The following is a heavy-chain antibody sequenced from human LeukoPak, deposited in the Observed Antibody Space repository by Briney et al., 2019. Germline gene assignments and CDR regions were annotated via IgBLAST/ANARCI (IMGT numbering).Heavy chain of an antibody. Sequence: GGSLRLSCAASGFTFSSYSMNWVRQAPGKGLEWVSSISSSSSYIYYADSVEGRFTISRDNAKNSLYLQMNSLRAEDTAVYYCASSYAASTRYDYWGQGTLVSVSS. CDR1: GFTFSSYS. CDR3: ASSYAASTRYDY. CDR2: ISSSSSYI. D-gene: IGHD5/OR15-5a*01. V-gene: IGHV3-21*01. J-gene: IGHJ4*02.